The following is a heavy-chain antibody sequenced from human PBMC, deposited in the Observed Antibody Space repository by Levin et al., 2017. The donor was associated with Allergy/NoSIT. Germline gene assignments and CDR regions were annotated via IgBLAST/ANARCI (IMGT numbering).Heavy chain of an antibody. CDR3: ARLPRHHAAGPYSNHYYYMDV. V-gene: IGHV4-39*01. CDR2: IHYSAST. J-gene: IGHJ6*03. Sequence: SETLSLTCTVSGGSINSDTYYWGWVRQPPGKGLEWIGSIHYSASTYYNPSLRGLATMSVDTSKNQFSLKVKHVTAAATAVYYFARLPRHHAAGPYSNHYYYMDVWGKGTTVTVSS. D-gene: IGHD2-21*01. CDR1: GGSINSDTYY.